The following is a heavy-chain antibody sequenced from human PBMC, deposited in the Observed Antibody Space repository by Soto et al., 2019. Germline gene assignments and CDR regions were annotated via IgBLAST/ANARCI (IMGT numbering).Heavy chain of an antibody. CDR2: IYYSGST. CDR1: GGSISSSSYY. V-gene: IGHV4-39*01. J-gene: IGHJ6*02. CDR3: ARVDSSSWPYYYYYGMDV. D-gene: IGHD6-13*01. Sequence: QLQLQESGPGLVKPSETLSLTCTVSGGSISSSSYYWGWIRQPPGKGLEWIGSIYYSGSTYYNPSLKSRVTISVDTSKNQFSLKLSSVTAADTAVYYCARVDSSSWPYYYYYGMDVWGQGTTVTVSS.